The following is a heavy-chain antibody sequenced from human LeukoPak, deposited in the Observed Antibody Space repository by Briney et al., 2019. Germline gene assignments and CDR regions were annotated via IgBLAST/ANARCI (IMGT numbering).Heavy chain of an antibody. CDR2: IYYSGST. J-gene: IGHJ5*02. CDR3: ARASGSYSLSWFDP. D-gene: IGHD1-26*01. CDR1: GGSISSSSYY. Sequence: SETLSLTCTVSGGSISSSSYYWSWIRQPPGKGLEWIGYIYYSGSTNYNPSLKSRVTISVDTSKNQFSLKLSSVTAADTAVYYCARASGSYSLSWFDPWGQGTLVTVSS. V-gene: IGHV4-61*01.